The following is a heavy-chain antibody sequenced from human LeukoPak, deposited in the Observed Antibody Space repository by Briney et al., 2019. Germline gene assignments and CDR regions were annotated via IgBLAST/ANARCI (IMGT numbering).Heavy chain of an antibody. Sequence: ASETLSLTCAVEGGAFNDYYWSWVRQSPEKGLEWIAEINQGGSTIYNPSLKSRVTISADTSKDQFSLKLASVTAADTAVYYCATGYSSTWYYFDYWGQGTLVTVSS. D-gene: IGHD6-13*01. J-gene: IGHJ4*02. V-gene: IGHV4-34*01. CDR3: ATGYSSTWYYFDY. CDR1: GGAFNDYY. CDR2: INQGGST.